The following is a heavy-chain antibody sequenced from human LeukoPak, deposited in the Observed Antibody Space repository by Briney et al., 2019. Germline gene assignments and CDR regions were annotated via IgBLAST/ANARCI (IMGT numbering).Heavy chain of an antibody. CDR1: GYTFTSYG. CDR3: ARVNGDYGDYGLGY. V-gene: IGHV1-18*01. J-gene: IGHJ4*02. Sequence: ASVKVSCKASGYTFTSYGISWVRQAPGQGLEWMGWISAYNGNTNYAQKLQGRVTMTTDTSTSTAYMELRSLRSDDTAVYYCARVNGDYGDYGLGYWGQGTPVTVSS. D-gene: IGHD4-17*01. CDR2: ISAYNGNT.